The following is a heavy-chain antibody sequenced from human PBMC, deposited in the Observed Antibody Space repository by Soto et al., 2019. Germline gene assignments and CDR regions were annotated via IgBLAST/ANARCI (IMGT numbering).Heavy chain of an antibody. CDR3: ARELGYCSGGSCRYGMDV. V-gene: IGHV4-34*01. Sequence: SETLSLTCAVYGGSFSGYYWSWIRQPPGKGLEWIGEINHSGSTNYNPSLKSRVTISVDTSKNQFSLKLSSVTAADKAVYYCARELGYCSGGSCRYGMDVWGQGTTVTVSS. D-gene: IGHD2-15*01. CDR2: INHSGST. CDR1: GGSFSGYY. J-gene: IGHJ6*02.